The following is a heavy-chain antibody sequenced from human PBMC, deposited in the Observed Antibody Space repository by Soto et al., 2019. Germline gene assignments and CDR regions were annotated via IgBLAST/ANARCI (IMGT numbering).Heavy chain of an antibody. CDR3: ARGEAIGDHP. D-gene: IGHD3-10*01. J-gene: IGHJ5*02. V-gene: IGHV3-7*01. Sequence: EEQLVESGGGLVQPGGSLRLSCAASGLTFSSYWMTWVRQAPGKGLEWVANIREDGGEKNYVDSVKGRFTISRDNAKNSLYLQMNSLRVEDTAVYYWARGEAIGDHPCGQGTLVTVSS. CDR1: GLTFSSYW. CDR2: IREDGGEK.